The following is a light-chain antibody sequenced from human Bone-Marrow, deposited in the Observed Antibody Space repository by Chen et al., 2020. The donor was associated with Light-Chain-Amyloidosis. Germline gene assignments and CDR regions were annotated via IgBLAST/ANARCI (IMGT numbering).Light chain of an antibody. Sequence: SYVLTQPSSLSLAPGQTPTIACGGNNIGSTSVHWYQQTPGQAPLLVVYDYSDRPSGIPERLSGYNSGNTATLTISRVEAGDEADYYCQVWDRSSDRPVFGGGTKLTVL. V-gene: IGLV3-21*02. CDR1: NIGSTS. CDR2: DYS. J-gene: IGLJ3*02. CDR3: QVWDRSSDRPV.